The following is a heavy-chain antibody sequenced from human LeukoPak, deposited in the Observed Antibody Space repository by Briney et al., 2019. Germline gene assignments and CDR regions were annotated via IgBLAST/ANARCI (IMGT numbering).Heavy chain of an antibody. J-gene: IGHJ3*02. D-gene: IGHD3-22*01. V-gene: IGHV3-33*01. CDR3: ARDARYYDTNWGAFDI. Sequence: PGGSLRLSCAASGFTFSSYGMHWVRQAPGKGLEWVAVIWYDGSNKYYADSVKGRFTISRDNSKNTLYLQMNSLRAEDTAVYYCARDARYYDTNWGAFDIWGQGTMVTVSS. CDR2: IWYDGSNK. CDR1: GFTFSSYG.